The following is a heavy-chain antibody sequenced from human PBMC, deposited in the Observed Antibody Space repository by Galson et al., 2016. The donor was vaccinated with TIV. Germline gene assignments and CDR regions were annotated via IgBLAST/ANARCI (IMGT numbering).Heavy chain of an antibody. Sequence: SGAEVKKPGESLKISCKGSGYRFTSYWIGWVRQMPGKGLEWMGIIYPGDSDTRYSPSFQGQVTISADKSISTAYLQWSSLKASDTAMYYCARRDDSSGYYYSFDYWGQGTLVTVSS. CDR2: IYPGDSDT. D-gene: IGHD3-22*01. J-gene: IGHJ4*02. V-gene: IGHV5-51*03. CDR3: ARRDDSSGYYYSFDY. CDR1: GYRFTSYW.